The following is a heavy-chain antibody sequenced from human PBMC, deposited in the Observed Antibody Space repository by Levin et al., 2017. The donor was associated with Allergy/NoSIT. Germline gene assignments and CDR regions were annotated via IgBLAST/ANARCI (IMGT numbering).Heavy chain of an antibody. J-gene: IGHJ4*02. D-gene: IGHD6-6*01. CDR2: ISSSGNTI. CDR1: GFTFSDYY. Sequence: GGSLRLSCAASGFTFSDYYMSWIRQAPGKGLEWVSYISSSGNTIYYADSVKGRFTISRDNAKNSLYLQMNSLRAEDTAVYYCAMVLYSSSSFYFDYWGQGTLVTVSS. CDR3: AMVLYSSSSFYFDY. V-gene: IGHV3-11*01.